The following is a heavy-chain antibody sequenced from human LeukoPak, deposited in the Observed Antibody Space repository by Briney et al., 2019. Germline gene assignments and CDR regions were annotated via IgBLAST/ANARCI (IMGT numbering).Heavy chain of an antibody. CDR3: ARGAYYYNSGDAFDV. CDR1: GLTFRSYW. CDR2: TKQDGREK. D-gene: IGHD3-10*01. Sequence: GGSLRLSYAPSGLTFRSYWMSWVRQAPRKGRDWVANTKQDGREKYYVGSVKGRFTLSREHARNSLYLQMNSLRVEDTAVYYCARGAYYYNSGDAFDVWGQGTMVTASS. J-gene: IGHJ3*01. V-gene: IGHV3-7*01.